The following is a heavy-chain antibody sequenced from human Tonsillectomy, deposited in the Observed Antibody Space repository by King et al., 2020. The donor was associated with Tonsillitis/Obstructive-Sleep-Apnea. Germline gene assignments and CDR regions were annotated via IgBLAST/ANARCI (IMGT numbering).Heavy chain of an antibody. CDR2: INAGNGNT. J-gene: IGHJ3*01. Sequence: QLVQSGAEVKKPGASVKVSCKASGYTFTNYAMHWVRQAPGQRLEWMAWINAGNGNTKYSQRSQGRVTITRDTSASTAYMELSSLRSEDTAVYYCVRAVFSAGRSYDEAFDVWGQGTMVAVSS. CDR3: VRAVFSAGRSYDEAFDV. D-gene: IGHD1-26*01. CDR1: GYTFTNYA. V-gene: IGHV1-3*01.